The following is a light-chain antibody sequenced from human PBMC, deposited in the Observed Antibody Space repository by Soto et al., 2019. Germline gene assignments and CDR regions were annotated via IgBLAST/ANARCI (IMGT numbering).Light chain of an antibody. CDR3: AAWDGSMNNVL. V-gene: IGLV1-44*01. CDR1: SCNIGTNT. CDR2: GDN. Sequence: QSVLTQPPSASGTPGQRVTISCSGGSCNIGTNTINWYRQLPATDPKLVIFGDNQRPSGVPARFSGSKSGTSASLAISGLQSEDEADYYCAAWDGSMNNVLFGGGTKLTVL. J-gene: IGLJ2*01.